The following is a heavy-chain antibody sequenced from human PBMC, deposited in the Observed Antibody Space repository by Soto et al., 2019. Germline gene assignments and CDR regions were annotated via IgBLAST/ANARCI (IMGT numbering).Heavy chain of an antibody. CDR1: GYTFSNYG. V-gene: IGHV1-69*13. CDR3: ARQFDYDTSGYYYAY. CDR2: IMPVFGRP. Sequence: ASVKVSCKTSGYTFSNYGISWVRQAPGQGLEWMGGIMPVFGRPNYAQKFQGRVTITADEYTRTAYMELSRLKSDDTAVYYCARQFDYDTSGYYYAYWGQGTQVTVSS. D-gene: IGHD3-22*01. J-gene: IGHJ4*02.